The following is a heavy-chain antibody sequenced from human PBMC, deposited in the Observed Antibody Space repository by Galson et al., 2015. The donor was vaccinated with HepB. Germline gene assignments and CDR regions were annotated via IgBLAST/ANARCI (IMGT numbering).Heavy chain of an antibody. CDR3: AKDGPLYTSGTHSNAMDV. J-gene: IGHJ6*02. Sequence: SLRLSCAASGFRFNLYGLHWVRQAPGKGLEWVAFISYDGANKYYADSVRGRFTISRDNSKTTLSLQMNGLTREDTAVYRCAKDGPLYTSGTHSNAMDVWGRGTTVIVSS. D-gene: IGHD3-10*01. CDR2: ISYDGANK. CDR1: GFRFNLYG. V-gene: IGHV3-30*18.